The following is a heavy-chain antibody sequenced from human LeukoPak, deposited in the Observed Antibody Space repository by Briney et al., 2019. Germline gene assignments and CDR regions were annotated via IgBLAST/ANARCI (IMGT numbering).Heavy chain of an antibody. D-gene: IGHD4-17*01. CDR2: IYYSGST. CDR3: ARLPTVTLFDY. J-gene: IGHJ4*02. V-gene: IGHV4-39*01. Sequence: SETLSLTCTVSGGSISSSSYYWGWIRQPPGKGLEWIGSIYYSGSTYHNPSLKSRVTISVDTSKNQFSLRLSSVTAADTAVYYCARLPTVTLFDYWGQGTLVTVSS. CDR1: GGSISSSSYY.